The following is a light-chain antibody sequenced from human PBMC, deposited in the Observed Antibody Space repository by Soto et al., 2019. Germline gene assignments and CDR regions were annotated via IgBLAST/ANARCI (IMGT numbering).Light chain of an antibody. V-gene: IGKV1-9*01. CDR3: QQLYTLPFT. CDR2: EAS. CDR1: HDISTF. J-gene: IGKJ5*01. Sequence: DIQLTQSPPLLPASIAGGVGIXWQASHDISTFLAWYQQKPGKAPKLLIYEASTLQSGVPSRFSGSGSGTEFTLTISGLLPEDFAAYHCQQLYTLPFTFGQGTRLEIK.